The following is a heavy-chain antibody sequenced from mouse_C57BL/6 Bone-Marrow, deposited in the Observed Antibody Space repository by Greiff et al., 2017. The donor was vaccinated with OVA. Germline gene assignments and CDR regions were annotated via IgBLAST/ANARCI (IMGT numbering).Heavy chain of an antibody. CDR3: ARGPLFAY. J-gene: IGHJ3*01. CDR2: ISDGGSYT. Sequence: EVQVVESGGGLVKPGGSLKLSCAASGFTFSSYAMSWVRQTPEKRLEWVATISDGGSYTYYPDNVKGRFTISRDNAKNNLYLQMSHLKSEDTAMYYCARGPLFAYWGQGTLVTVSA. V-gene: IGHV5-4*01. CDR1: GFTFSSYA.